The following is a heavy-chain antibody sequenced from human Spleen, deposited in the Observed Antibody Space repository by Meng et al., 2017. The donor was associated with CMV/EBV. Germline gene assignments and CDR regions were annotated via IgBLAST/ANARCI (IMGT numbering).Heavy chain of an antibody. CDR1: GYTFTSYG. J-gene: IGHJ6*02. V-gene: IGHV1-18*01. D-gene: IGHD3-16*01. Sequence: ASVKVSCKASGYTFTSYGISWVRQAPGQGLEWMGWISAYNGNTNYAQKLQGRVTMTTDTSTSTAYMELRSLRSDDTAVYYCAGESASYVSYGMDVWGQGTTVTVSS. CDR3: AGESASYVSYGMDV. CDR2: ISAYNGNT.